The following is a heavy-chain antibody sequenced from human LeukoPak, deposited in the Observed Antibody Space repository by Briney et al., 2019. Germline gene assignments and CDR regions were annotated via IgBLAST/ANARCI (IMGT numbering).Heavy chain of an antibody. CDR2: TYYRSKWYN. CDR1: GDSVSSNSAA. CDR3: ARVVVGFVLAAHAGWFDP. V-gene: IGHV6-1*01. Sequence: SQTLSLTCAISGDSVSSNSAAWNWIRQSPSRGLEWLGRTYYRSKWYNDYAVSVKSRITINPDTSKNQFSLQLNSVTPEDTAVYYCARVVVGFVLAAHAGWFDPWGQGTLVTVSS. J-gene: IGHJ5*02. D-gene: IGHD2-8*02.